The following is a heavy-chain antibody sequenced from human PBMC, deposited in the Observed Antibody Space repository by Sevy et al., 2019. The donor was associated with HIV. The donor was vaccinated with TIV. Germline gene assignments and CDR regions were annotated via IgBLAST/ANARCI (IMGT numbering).Heavy chain of an antibody. J-gene: IGHJ6*02. Sequence: GGSLRLSCTASGFTVSSNYMSWVRQAPGKGLEWVSVIYSGGSTYYADSVKGRFTISRDNSKNTLYLQMNSLRAEDTAVYYCAGGRNPGGYYYGMDVWGQGTTVTVSS. CDR2: IYSGGST. CDR1: GFTVSSNY. V-gene: IGHV3-53*01. CDR3: AGGRNPGGYYYGMDV.